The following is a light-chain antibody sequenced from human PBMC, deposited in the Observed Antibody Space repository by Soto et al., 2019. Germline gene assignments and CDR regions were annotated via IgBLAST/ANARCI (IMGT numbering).Light chain of an antibody. J-gene: IGKJ1*01. CDR1: QSISSY. V-gene: IGKV1-39*01. CDR2: AAS. Sequence: DIQMTQSPSSLSASVGDRVTITCRASQSISSYFNWCQQKPGIAPKLLIYAASSLQSGVPSRFSGSGSGTEFTLTISSLQPDDFATYYCQQYNSLWTFGQGTKVDIK. CDR3: QQYNSLWT.